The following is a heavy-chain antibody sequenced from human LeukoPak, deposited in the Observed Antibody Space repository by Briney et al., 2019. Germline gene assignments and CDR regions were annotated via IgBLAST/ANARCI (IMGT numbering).Heavy chain of an antibody. CDR3: ARDLTKSGFVDY. CDR2: IYSGGGT. V-gene: IGHV3-66*01. D-gene: IGHD5-12*01. CDR1: GFIVSSNY. J-gene: IGHJ4*02. Sequence: PGGSLRLSCAASGFIVSSNYMTWVRQAPGKGLEWVSVIYSGGGTYYADSVKGRFTISRDNSKNTLYLQMNSLRAEDTAIYYCARDLTKSGFVDYWGQGTLVTVSS.